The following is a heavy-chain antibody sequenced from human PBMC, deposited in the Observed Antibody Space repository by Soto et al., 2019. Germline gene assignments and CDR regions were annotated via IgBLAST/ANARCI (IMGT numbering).Heavy chain of an antibody. CDR1: GFTFSRYA. D-gene: IGHD4-4*01. CDR2: ISASGATT. J-gene: IGHJ4*02. Sequence: PGGSLRLSCAASGFTFSRYAMTWVRQAPGKGLEWVSSISASGATTYYADSVKGRFTISRDNSKNTLYLQMNSLRAEDTAVYYCAKSPALQWLDYWGQGTLVNVSS. V-gene: IGHV3-23*01. CDR3: AKSPALQWLDY.